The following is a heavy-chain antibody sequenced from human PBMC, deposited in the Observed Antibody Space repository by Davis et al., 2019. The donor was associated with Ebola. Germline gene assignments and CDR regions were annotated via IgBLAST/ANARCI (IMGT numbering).Heavy chain of an antibody. CDR1: GGTFSSYA. CDR3: ARGRRQQLVLFNY. J-gene: IGHJ4*02. V-gene: IGHV1-69*06. CDR2: IIPIFGTA. Sequence: SVKVSCKASGGTFSSYAISWVRQAPGQGLEWMGGIIPIFGTANYAQKFQGRVTITADKSTSTAYMELSSLRSEDTAVYYCARGRRQQLVLFNYWGQGTLVTVSS. D-gene: IGHD6-13*01.